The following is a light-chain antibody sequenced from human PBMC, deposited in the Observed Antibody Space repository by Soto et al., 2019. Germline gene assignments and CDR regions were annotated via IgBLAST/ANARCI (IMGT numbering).Light chain of an antibody. J-gene: IGKJ4*01. CDR2: GAS. CDR1: QSVSSN. Sequence: EKVMTQSPATLSVSPGERATLSCRASQSVSSNLAWYQQKPVQAPRLLICGASTRATGIPARFSGSGSGTDFSLTIRRLQPEDFAFYDCQQYNHWPLTLGGGTKVEIK. V-gene: IGKV3-15*01. CDR3: QQYNHWPLT.